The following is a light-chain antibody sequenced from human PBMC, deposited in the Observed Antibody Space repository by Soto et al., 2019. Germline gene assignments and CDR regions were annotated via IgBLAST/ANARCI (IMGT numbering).Light chain of an antibody. CDR3: SSNAGSNNLV. J-gene: IGLJ2*01. Sequence: QSVLTQPPSASGTPGQRVTISCSGSTSNIGSNYVYWYQQFPGTAPKLLIFGKNRRPSGVPDRFSGSKSDTSASLAISGLRSEDEADYYCSSNAGSNNLVFGGGTKVTVL. CDR2: GKN. V-gene: IGLV1-47*02. CDR1: TSNIGSNY.